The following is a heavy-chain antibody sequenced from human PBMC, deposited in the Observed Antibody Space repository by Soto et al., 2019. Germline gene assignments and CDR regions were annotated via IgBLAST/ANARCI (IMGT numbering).Heavy chain of an antibody. CDR3: ATAKLLLPWLFDY. J-gene: IGHJ4*02. D-gene: IGHD2-15*01. CDR2: IYSGGST. Sequence: GGSLRLSCAASGFTVSSNYMSWVRQAPGRGLEWVSVIYSGGSTNYADSVKGRFTISRDDSKNTLFLQMNSLRAEDTAVYYCATAKLLLPWLFDYWGQGTLVTVSS. V-gene: IGHV3-66*01. CDR1: GFTVSSNY.